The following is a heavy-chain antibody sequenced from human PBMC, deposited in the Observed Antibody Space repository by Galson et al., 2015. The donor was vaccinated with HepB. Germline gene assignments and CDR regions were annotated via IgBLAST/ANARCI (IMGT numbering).Heavy chain of an antibody. Sequence: PALVKPTQTLTLTCTFSGFSLSTSGMRVSWIRQPPGKALEWLARIDWDDDKFYSTSLKTRLTISKDTSKNQVVLTMTNMDPVDTATYYCARWYYDSSGTTGGFDYWGQRTLVTVSS. D-gene: IGHD3-22*01. CDR1: GFSLSTSGMR. V-gene: IGHV2-70*04. CDR3: ARWYYDSSGTTGGFDY. CDR2: IDWDDDK. J-gene: IGHJ4*02.